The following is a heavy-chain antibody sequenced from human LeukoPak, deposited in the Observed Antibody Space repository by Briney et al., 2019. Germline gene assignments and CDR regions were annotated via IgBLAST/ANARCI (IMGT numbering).Heavy chain of an antibody. CDR1: GGSISSYY. J-gene: IGHJ5*02. CDR3: AREESRSSSLNWFDP. Sequence: SETLSLTCTVSGGSISSYYWSWMRQPPGKGLEWIGYIYYTGSTNYNPSLKSRLTISVDTSKNQFSLKLSSVTAADTAVYYCAREESRSSSLNWFDPWGQGTLVTVSS. D-gene: IGHD6-6*01. CDR2: IYYTGST. V-gene: IGHV4-59*01.